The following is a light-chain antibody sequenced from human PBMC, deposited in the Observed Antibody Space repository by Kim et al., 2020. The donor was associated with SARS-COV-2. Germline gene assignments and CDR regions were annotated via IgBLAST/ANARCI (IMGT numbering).Light chain of an antibody. Sequence: EIVLTQSPATLSSSPGERVTLSCRASQNIRTYLAWYQQKTGQAPRLLVYYASNRATGIPARFSGSGSGTDFTLTISSLEPEDSAIYYCQLRSNWPPWTFGQGTKVYIK. V-gene: IGKV3-11*01. J-gene: IGKJ1*01. CDR2: YAS. CDR1: QNIRTY. CDR3: QLRSNWPPWT.